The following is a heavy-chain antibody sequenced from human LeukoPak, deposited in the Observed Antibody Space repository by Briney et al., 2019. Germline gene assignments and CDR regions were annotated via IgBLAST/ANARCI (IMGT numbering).Heavy chain of an antibody. CDR1: GYSFTSYA. J-gene: IGHJ4*02. Sequence: ASVKVSCKASGYSFTSYAMHWVRQAPGQRLECMGWINAGNGNTKYSQKFQGRVTMTRNTSISTAYMELSSLRSEDTAVYYCARSYSSDYWGQGTLVTVSS. CDR3: ARSYSSDY. V-gene: IGHV1-3*01. CDR2: INAGNGNT. D-gene: IGHD2-21*01.